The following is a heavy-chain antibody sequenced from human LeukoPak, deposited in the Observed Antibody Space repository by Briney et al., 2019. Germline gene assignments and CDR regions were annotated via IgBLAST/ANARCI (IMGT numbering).Heavy chain of an antibody. CDR3: ARGRGVIPFDY. CDR2: INHSGST. V-gene: IGHV4-34*01. D-gene: IGHD3-16*02. J-gene: IGHJ4*02. CDR1: GGSFSGYY. Sequence: SETLSLTCAVYGGSFSGYYWSWIRQPPGKGLEWIGEINHSGSTNYNPSLKSRVTISVDTSKNQSSPKLSSVTAADTAVYYCARGRGVIPFDYWGQGTLVTVSS.